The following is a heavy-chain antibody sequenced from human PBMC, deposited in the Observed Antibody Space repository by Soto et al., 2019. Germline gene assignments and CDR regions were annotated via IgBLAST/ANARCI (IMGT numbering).Heavy chain of an antibody. V-gene: IGHV4-59*01. Sequence: SETLSLTCTVSGGSISSYYWSWIRQPPGKGLEWIGYIYYSGSTNYNPSLKSRVTISVDTSKNQFSLKLSSVTAADTAVYYCARDRKVTIFGVDTQPDYYYYGMDVWGQGTTVTVSS. J-gene: IGHJ6*02. CDR2: IYYSGST. CDR1: GGSISSYY. CDR3: ARDRKVTIFGVDTQPDYYYYGMDV. D-gene: IGHD3-3*01.